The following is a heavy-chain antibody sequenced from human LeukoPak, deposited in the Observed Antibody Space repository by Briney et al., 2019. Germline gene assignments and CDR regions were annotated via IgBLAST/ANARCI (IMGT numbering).Heavy chain of an antibody. CDR2: IYPGDSDT. V-gene: IGHV5-51*01. CDR3: AGHPYYDFWSGYPSTPAFDY. CDR1: GYSFTSYW. J-gene: IGHJ4*02. D-gene: IGHD3-3*01. Sequence: GESLKISCKGSGYSFTSYWIGWVRQMPGKGLEWMGIIYPGDSDTRYSPSFQGQVTISADKSISTAYLQWSSLKASDTAMYYCAGHPYYDFWSGYPSTPAFDYWGQGTLVTVSS.